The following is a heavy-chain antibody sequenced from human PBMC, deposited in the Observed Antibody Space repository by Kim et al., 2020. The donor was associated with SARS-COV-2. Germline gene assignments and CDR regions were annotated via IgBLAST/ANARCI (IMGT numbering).Heavy chain of an antibody. J-gene: IGHJ4*02. Sequence: DSVKGRFTISRDNSKNTLYLQMNSLRAEDTAVYYCAKFPEGWELLSSFDYWGQGTLVTVSS. D-gene: IGHD1-26*01. V-gene: IGHV3-30*02. CDR3: AKFPEGWELLSSFDY.